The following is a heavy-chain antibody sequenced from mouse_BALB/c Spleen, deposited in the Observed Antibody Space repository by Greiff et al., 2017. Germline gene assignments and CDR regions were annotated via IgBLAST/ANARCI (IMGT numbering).Heavy chain of an antibody. J-gene: IGHJ4*01. V-gene: IGHV3-8*02. CDR3: ARYYRSYYAMDY. CDR1: GDSITSGY. Sequence: EVKLQESGPSLVKPSQTLSLTCSVTGDSITSGYWNWIRKFPGNKLEYMGFISYSGSTYYNPSLKSRISITRDTSKNQYYLQLNSVTTEDTATYYCARYYRSYYAMDYWGQGTSVTVSS. CDR2: ISYSGST. D-gene: IGHD2-14*01.